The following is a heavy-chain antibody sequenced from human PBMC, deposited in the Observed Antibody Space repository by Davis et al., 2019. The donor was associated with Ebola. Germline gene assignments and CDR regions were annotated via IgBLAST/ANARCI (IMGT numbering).Heavy chain of an antibody. CDR3: ARVMWDIAAAGTPYFDY. V-gene: IGHV5-51*01. J-gene: IGHJ4*02. CDR2: IYPGDSDT. D-gene: IGHD6-13*01. CDR1: GYSFTSYW. Sequence: GESLKISCKGSGYSFTSYWISWVRQMPGKGLEWMGIIYPGDSDTRYSPSFQGQVTISADKSISTAYLQWSSLKASDTAMYYCARVMWDIAAAGTPYFDYWGQGTLITVSS.